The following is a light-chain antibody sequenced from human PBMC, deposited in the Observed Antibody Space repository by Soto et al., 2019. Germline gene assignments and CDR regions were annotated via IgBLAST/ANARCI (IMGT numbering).Light chain of an antibody. CDR2: AAS. J-gene: IGKJ5*01. CDR3: QGLTDYPIP. CDR1: QGISSY. V-gene: IGKV1-9*01. Sequence: DIQLTQSPSFLSASVGDRVTITCRASQGISSYLAWYQQKPGEAPKFLIYAASTLRGGVPSRFSGRGSQKEFTLTNSSLQPEDFATYYRQGLTDYPIPFGQGTRPEIK.